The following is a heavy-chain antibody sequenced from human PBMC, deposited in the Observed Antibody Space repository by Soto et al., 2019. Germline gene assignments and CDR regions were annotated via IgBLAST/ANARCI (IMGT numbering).Heavy chain of an antibody. CDR2: IYYSGST. J-gene: IGHJ3*02. CDR1: GGSISSGGYY. D-gene: IGHD2-15*01. Sequence: SETLSLTCTVSGGSISSGGYYWSWIRQHPGKGLEWIGYIYYSGSTYYNPSFKSEVTISVDTFKNQFSLKLSSVTAADTAVYYCARSTGYCSGGSCSESAFDIWGQGTMVTVSS. CDR3: ARSTGYCSGGSCSESAFDI. V-gene: IGHV4-31*01.